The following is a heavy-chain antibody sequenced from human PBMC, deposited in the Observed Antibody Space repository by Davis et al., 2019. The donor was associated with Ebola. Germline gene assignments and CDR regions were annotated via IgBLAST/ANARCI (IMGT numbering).Heavy chain of an antibody. D-gene: IGHD1-26*01. CDR1: GFTFSTYA. V-gene: IGHV3-23*01. CDR3: ARDRWDNWFDP. J-gene: IGHJ5*02. Sequence: GGSLRLSCAVSGFTFSTYAMSWVRQAPGKGLEWVSGISGGGGVTYYADSVKGRFTISRDNSKNTLFLQMNSLRTEDTAVYYCARDRWDNWFDPWGQGTLVTVSS. CDR2: ISGGGGVT.